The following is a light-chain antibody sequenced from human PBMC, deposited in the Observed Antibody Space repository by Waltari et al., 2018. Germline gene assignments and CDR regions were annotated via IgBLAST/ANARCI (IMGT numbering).Light chain of an antibody. CDR2: ANN. CDR3: QSYESSLSHSV. J-gene: IGLJ1*01. V-gene: IGLV1-40*01. Sequence: QSVLTQPPSVSGAPGQRVTISCTGSNSNIGAGYDVHWYQQLPTKPPKLLIFANNNRPSGVPDRCSGSRSGPSASLAITGLQAEDEADYYCQSYESSLSHSVFGTGTKVSVL. CDR1: NSNIGAGYD.